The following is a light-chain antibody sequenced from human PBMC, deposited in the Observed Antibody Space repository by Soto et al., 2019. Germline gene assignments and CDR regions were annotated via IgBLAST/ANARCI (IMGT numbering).Light chain of an antibody. J-gene: IGLJ2*01. V-gene: IGLV1-44*01. CDR2: SNN. Sequence: QSVLTQPPSASGTPGQRVTISCFGSSSNIGSNTVNWYQQLPGTAPKLLIYSNNQRPSGVPDRFAGSKSFSSASLAISGLQSEDEADYHCAAWDDSLNGLVVFGGGTKLTVL. CDR3: AAWDDSLNGLVV. CDR1: SSNIGSNT.